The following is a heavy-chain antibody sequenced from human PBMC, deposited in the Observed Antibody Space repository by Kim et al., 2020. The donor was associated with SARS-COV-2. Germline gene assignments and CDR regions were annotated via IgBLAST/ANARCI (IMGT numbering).Heavy chain of an antibody. J-gene: IGHJ4*01. D-gene: IGHD6-13*01. V-gene: IGHV4-34*01. Sequence: SETLSLTCAVYGGSFSGYYWSWIRQPPGKGLEWIGEINHSGSTNYNPSLKSRVTISVDTSKNQFSLKLSSVTAADTAVYYCARKRGYSSSWYPAYYFDY. CDR1: GGSFSGYY. CDR2: INHSGST. CDR3: ARKRGYSSSWYPAYYFDY.